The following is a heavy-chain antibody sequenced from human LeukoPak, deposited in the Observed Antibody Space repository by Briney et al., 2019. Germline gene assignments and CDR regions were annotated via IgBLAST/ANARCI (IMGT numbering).Heavy chain of an antibody. J-gene: IGHJ4*02. V-gene: IGHV4-61*01. CDR2: IYYSGST. CDR3: AIWYMVGYFDY. D-gene: IGHD2-8*01. CDR1: GGSVSSGSYY. Sequence: SETLSLTCTVSGGSVSSGSYYWSWIRHPLGKGLELIGYIYYSGSTNYNPSLKSRVTISVDTSKNQFSLKLSSVTAADTAVYYCAIWYMVGYFDYWGQGTLVTVSS.